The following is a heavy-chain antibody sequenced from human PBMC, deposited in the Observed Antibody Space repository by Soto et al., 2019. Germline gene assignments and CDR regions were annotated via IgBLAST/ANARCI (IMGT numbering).Heavy chain of an antibody. CDR1: GGTFSRHA. CDR3: ARGWGYDSNDYYYAY. D-gene: IGHD3-22*01. CDR2: IIPIFGTA. V-gene: IGHV1-69*01. Sequence: QVQLVQSGAEVRKPGSSVKVSCKASGGTFSRHAISWVRQAPGQGLEWMGGIIPIFGTANHAQKFQRRVTIIADESTSRVYMELSSLRSEDTAMYYCARGWGYDSNDYYYAYWGQGTLVIVSS. J-gene: IGHJ4*02.